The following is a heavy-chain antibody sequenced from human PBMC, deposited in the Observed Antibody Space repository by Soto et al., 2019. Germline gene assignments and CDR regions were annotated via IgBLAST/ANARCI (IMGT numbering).Heavy chain of an antibody. J-gene: IGHJ6*03. Sequence: ASVKVSCKASGYTFTSYGISWVRQATGQGLEWMGWMNPNSGNTGYAQKFQGRVTMTRNTSISTAYMELSSLRSEDTAVYYCARETHYYGSGSYEDYYYYYMDVWGKGTTVTVSS. CDR1: GYTFTSYG. CDR3: ARETHYYGSGSYEDYYYYYMDV. D-gene: IGHD3-10*01. V-gene: IGHV1-8*02. CDR2: MNPNSGNT.